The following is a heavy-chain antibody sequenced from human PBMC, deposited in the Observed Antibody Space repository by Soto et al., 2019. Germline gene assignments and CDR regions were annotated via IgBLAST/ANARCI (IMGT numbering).Heavy chain of an antibody. CDR1: GYTFTSYG. J-gene: IGHJ6*02. CDR3: ATDGYCISPGSLFHGYYGMEV. V-gene: IGHV1-18*01. CDR2: ISAYNGNT. D-gene: IGHD2-2*03. Sequence: GASVKVSCKASGYTFTSYGISWVRQAPGQGLEWMGWISAYNGNTNYAQKLQGRVTMTTDTSTSTAYMELRSLRSDDTAVYYCATDGYCISPGSLFHGYYGMEVWGRGTTVTVSS.